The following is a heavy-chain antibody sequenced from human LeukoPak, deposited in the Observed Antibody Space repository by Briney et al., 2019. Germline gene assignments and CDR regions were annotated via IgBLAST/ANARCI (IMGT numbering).Heavy chain of an antibody. CDR1: GFIFSNYA. CDR3: AKGLSTSYYSDFDY. D-gene: IGHD2-2*01. V-gene: IGHV3-23*01. CDR2: ITGSGGNT. Sequence: GGSLRLSCAASGFIFSNYAMGWGRQAPGKGLEWVSSITGSGGNTYYADSVKGRFTFSRDNSKNTLHLQMNSLRAEDTAVYYCAKGLSTSYYSDFDYWGQGTLVTVSS. J-gene: IGHJ4*02.